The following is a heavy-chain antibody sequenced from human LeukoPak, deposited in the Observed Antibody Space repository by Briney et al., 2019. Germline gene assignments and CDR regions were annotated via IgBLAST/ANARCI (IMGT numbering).Heavy chain of an antibody. Sequence: SETLSLTCTVSGGSIGSGGYYWSWIRQHPGKGLEWIGYIYYSGSTYYNPSLKSRVTMSVDTSKNQFSLKLSSVTAADTAVYYCGRDPLGSGTYYYDYWGQGILVTVSS. J-gene: IGHJ4*02. CDR2: IYYSGST. V-gene: IGHV4-31*03. D-gene: IGHD1-26*01. CDR1: GGSIGSGGYY. CDR3: GRDPLGSGTYYYDY.